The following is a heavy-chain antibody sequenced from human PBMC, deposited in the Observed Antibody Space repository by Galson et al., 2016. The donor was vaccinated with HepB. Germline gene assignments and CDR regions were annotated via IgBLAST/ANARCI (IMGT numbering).Heavy chain of an antibody. J-gene: IGHJ4*01. Sequence: SLRLSCAASGFTGFTFSSYWMHWVRQAPGKGLVWVSRISLDGSVTIYGDSVKGRFSTSSDNAKNTLFLQMNSLRVEDTAVYYCGASRDGYIDYWGQGALVTISS. V-gene: IGHV3-74*01. CDR1: GFTGFTFSSYW. CDR2: ISLDGSVT. D-gene: IGHD5-24*01. CDR3: GASRDGYIDY.